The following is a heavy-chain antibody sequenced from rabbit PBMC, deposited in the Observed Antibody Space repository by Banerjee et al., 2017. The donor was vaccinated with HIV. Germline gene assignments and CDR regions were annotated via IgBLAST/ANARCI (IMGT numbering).Heavy chain of an antibody. CDR3: ARDAGSSCYHFNL. Sequence: QSLEESGGDLVKPGASLTLTCTASGFSFSSSYWICWGRQAPGKGLEWIACMYAGSSGSTYYESWAKGQFTISKASSTTVTLQMTSLTAADTDTYFCARDAGSSCYHFNLWGPGPLVTVS. CDR1: GFSFSSSYW. D-gene: IGHD8-1*01. CDR2: MYAGSSGST. V-gene: IGHV1S40*01. J-gene: IGHJ4*01.